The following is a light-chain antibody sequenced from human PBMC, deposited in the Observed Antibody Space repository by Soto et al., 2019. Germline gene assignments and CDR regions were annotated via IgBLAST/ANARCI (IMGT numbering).Light chain of an antibody. J-gene: IGKJ1*01. CDR1: QSVNSFY. Sequence: ENMLTQSPCTLSLSTGERATLSCRASQSVNSFYLAWFQQKPGQAPRLLIYGASSRATGIPDRFSGSGSGTDFTLTISRLEPEDFAVYYCQQYGSSPQPFAQGTKVDIK. CDR3: QQYGSSPQP. CDR2: GAS. V-gene: IGKV3-20*01.